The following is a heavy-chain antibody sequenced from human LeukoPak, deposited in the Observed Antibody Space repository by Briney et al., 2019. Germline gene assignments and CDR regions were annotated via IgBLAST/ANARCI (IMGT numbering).Heavy chain of an antibody. CDR2: ISSISSTI. V-gene: IGHV3-48*02. CDR3: ARDGRPADY. CDR1: GFSFSSYS. J-gene: IGHJ4*02. Sequence: GGPLRLSCAASGFSFSSYSMTWVRQAPGKGLEWLSFISSISSTIYYADSVQGRFTVSRDNVENSLYLQMNSLRDEDTAVYYCARDGRPADYWGQGTLVTVSS. D-gene: IGHD3/OR15-3a*01.